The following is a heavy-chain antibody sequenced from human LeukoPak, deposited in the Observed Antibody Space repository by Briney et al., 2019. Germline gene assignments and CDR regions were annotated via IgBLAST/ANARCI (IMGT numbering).Heavy chain of an antibody. D-gene: IGHD1-26*01. Sequence: TSETLSLTCAVYGGSFSDYSWSWIRQPPGKGLEWIGEINHSGGTNHNPSLMSRVIMSVDTSKNQFSLKLSSVTAADTAVYYCARGSGSYSHYWGQGTLVTVSS. CDR1: GGSFSDYS. J-gene: IGHJ4*02. V-gene: IGHV4-34*01. CDR3: ARGSGSYSHY. CDR2: INHSGGT.